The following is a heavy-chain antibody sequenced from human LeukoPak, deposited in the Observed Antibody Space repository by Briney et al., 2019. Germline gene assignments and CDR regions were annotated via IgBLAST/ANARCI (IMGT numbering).Heavy chain of an antibody. D-gene: IGHD3-10*01. CDR3: ARAPGSTSGSGT. CDR2: INPSSGGT. V-gene: IGHV1-2*02. Sequence: GASVKVSCKASGYIFTTYYMHWVRQAPGQGLEWMGWINPSSGGTNYAQKFQGRVTMTRDTSISTAYMELSRLTSDDTAVYYCARAPGSTSGSGTWGQGTLVTVSS. CDR1: GYIFTTYY. J-gene: IGHJ4*02.